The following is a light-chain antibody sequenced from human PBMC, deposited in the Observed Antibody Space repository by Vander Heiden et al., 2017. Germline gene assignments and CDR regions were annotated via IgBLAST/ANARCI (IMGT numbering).Light chain of an antibody. CDR3: SLYTSSSTL. CDR2: EVR. Sequence: QSALTQPPAVSGSPGPSVTISCTGTSSDGGSYNRVSWYQQPPGTAPKLIIYEVRSRPSGVPDRFSGSKSGNTASLTISGLQAEDEAYYYCSLYTSSSTLFGGGTKLTVL. V-gene: IGLV2-18*01. J-gene: IGLJ2*01. CDR1: SSDGGSYNR.